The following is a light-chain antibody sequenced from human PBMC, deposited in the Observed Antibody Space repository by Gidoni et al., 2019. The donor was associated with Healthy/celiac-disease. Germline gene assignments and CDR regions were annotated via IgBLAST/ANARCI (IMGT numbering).Light chain of an antibody. CDR3: QQYNNWPPYT. CDR2: GAS. J-gene: IGKJ2*01. CDR1: KSVSSN. Sequence: EIVMTQSPATLSVSPGERATLSCRASKSVSSNLAWYQQKPGQAPRLLIYGASTRATGIPARFSGSGSGTEFTLTISSLPSEDFAVYYCQQYNNWPPYTFGQGTKLEIK. V-gene: IGKV3-15*01.